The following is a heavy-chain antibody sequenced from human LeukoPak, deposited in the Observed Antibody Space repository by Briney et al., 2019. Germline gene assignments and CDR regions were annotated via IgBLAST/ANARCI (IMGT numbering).Heavy chain of an antibody. V-gene: IGHV4-30-4*08. CDR2: IYYSGST. Sequence: SQTLSLTCTVSGGSISSGDYYWSWIRQPPGKGLEWIGYIYYSGSTNYNPSLKSRVTISVDTSKNQFSLKLSSVTAADTAVYYCARIPAHSYYYYMDVWGKGTTVTVSS. J-gene: IGHJ6*03. CDR1: GGSISSGDYY. D-gene: IGHD1-14*01. CDR3: ARIPAHSYYYYMDV.